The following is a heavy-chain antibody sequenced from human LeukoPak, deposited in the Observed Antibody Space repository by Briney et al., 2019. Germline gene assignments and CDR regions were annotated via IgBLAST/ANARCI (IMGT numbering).Heavy chain of an antibody. CDR2: ISSSGGAI. CDR3: AREGIAAAGPFDY. J-gene: IGHJ4*02. Sequence: PGGSLRLSCAASGFTFSSYSMNWVRQAPGKGLDWVSYISSSGGAIYYADSVKGRFTISRDNAKNSLYLQMNSLRAEDTAVYYCAREGIAAAGPFDYWGQGTLVTVSS. CDR1: GFTFSSYS. V-gene: IGHV3-48*04. D-gene: IGHD6-13*01.